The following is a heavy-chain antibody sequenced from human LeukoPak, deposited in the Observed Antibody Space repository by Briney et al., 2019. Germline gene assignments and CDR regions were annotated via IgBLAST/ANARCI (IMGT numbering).Heavy chain of an antibody. V-gene: IGHV3-33*06. D-gene: IGHD6-13*01. Sequence: GGSLRLXCAASGFTYSSYGMHWVRQAPGKGLESVAVIWYDGSNKYYADSVKGRFTISRDNSKNTLYLQMNSLRAEDTAVYYCAKGPEYSSSWEFDYWGQGTLVTVSS. CDR1: GFTYSSYG. CDR3: AKGPEYSSSWEFDY. J-gene: IGHJ4*02. CDR2: IWYDGSNK.